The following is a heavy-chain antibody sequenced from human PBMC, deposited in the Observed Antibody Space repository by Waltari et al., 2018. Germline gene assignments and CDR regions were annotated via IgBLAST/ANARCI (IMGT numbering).Heavy chain of an antibody. Sequence: QVQLVESGGGVVQPGRSLRLSCAASGFTFSSYAMHWVRQAPGKGLEWVAVISYDGSNKYDADSVKGRFTISRDNSKNTLYLQMNSLRAEDTAVYYCARGHSVTTFDYWGQGTLVTVSS. CDR3: ARGHSVTTFDY. J-gene: IGHJ4*02. CDR2: ISYDGSNK. V-gene: IGHV3-30*04. D-gene: IGHD4-17*01. CDR1: GFTFSSYA.